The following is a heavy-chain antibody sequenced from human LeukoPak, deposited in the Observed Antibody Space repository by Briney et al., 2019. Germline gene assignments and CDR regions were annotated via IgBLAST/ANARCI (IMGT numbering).Heavy chain of an antibody. CDR1: RFTFSSYS. CDR3: GRGGSSSDRLNVGVMTDY. V-gene: IGHV3-21*04. J-gene: IGHJ4*02. D-gene: IGHD1-26*01. CDR2: INSSCGSI. Sequence: PGGSLRLSCAASRFTFSSYSMNWVRPAPGKGVDWVSAINSSCGSIYYADSVKGGFTISRHNSKNTLYVQMNNLRAEDAHVYYFGRGGSSSDRLNVGVMTDYWGQGTLVTVSS.